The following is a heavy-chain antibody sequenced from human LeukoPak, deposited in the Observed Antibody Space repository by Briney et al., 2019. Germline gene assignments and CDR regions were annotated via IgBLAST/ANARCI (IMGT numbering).Heavy chain of an antibody. CDR3: ARVGTNSNPPSDYYYYYMDV. CDR1: GGSISSYH. Sequence: PSETLSLTCTVSGGSISSYHWSWIRQPAGKGLEWIGRIYTSGSTSYNPSLKSRVTMSVDTSKNQFSLKLSSVTAADTAVYYCARVGTNSNPPSDYYYYYMDVWGKGTTVTVSS. V-gene: IGHV4-4*07. D-gene: IGHD1-1*01. J-gene: IGHJ6*03. CDR2: IYTSGST.